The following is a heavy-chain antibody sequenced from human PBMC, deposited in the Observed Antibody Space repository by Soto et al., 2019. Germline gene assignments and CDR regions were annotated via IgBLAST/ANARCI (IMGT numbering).Heavy chain of an antibody. Sequence: SVKVSCKASGGTFSSYAISWVRQAPGQGLEWMGGIIPIFGTANYAQKFQGRVTITADESTSTAYMELSSLRSEDTAVYYCAKTGYSSGWYLFGMDVWGQGTTVTVSS. D-gene: IGHD6-19*01. CDR2: IIPIFGTA. V-gene: IGHV1-69*13. CDR3: AKTGYSSGWYLFGMDV. CDR1: GGTFSSYA. J-gene: IGHJ6*02.